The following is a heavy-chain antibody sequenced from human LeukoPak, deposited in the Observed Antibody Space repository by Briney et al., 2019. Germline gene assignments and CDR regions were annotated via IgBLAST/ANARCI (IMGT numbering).Heavy chain of an antibody. CDR3: AREDDSSGWYEGDAFDI. J-gene: IGHJ3*02. V-gene: IGHV1-2*02. D-gene: IGHD6-19*01. Sequence: ASVKVSCKASGYTFTGYYMHWVRQVPGQGLEWMGWINPNSGGTNYAQKFQGRVTMTRDTSISTAYMELSRLRSDDTAVYYCAREDDSSGWYEGDAFDIWGQGTMVTVSS. CDR2: INPNSGGT. CDR1: GYTFTGYY.